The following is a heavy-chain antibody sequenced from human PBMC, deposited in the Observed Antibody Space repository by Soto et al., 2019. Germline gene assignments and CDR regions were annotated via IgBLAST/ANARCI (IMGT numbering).Heavy chain of an antibody. CDR1: GYTFTSYG. J-gene: IGHJ6*02. V-gene: IGHV1-18*01. CDR2: ISAYNGNT. D-gene: IGHD6-13*01. CDR3: ARSYSSSWYDYYYYYGMDA. Sequence: GASVKVSCKASGYTFTSYGISWVRQAPGQGLEWMGWISAYNGNTNYAQKIKGRVTMTTDTSTSTAYMELRSLRSDDTAVYYCARSYSSSWYDYYYYYGMDAWGQGTTVTVSS.